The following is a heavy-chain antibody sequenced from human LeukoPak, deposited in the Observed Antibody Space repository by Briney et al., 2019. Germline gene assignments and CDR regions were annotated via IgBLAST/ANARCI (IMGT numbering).Heavy chain of an antibody. CDR2: IYHSGST. V-gene: IGHV4-38-2*02. CDR1: GYSISSGYY. CDR3: ASYRGTFDY. J-gene: IGHJ4*02. D-gene: IGHD3-10*01. Sequence: SETLSLTRTVSGYSISSGYYWGWIRQPPGKGLEWIGSIYHSGSTYYNPSLKSRITISVDTSKNQFSLKLSSVTAADTAVYYCASYRGTFDYWGQGTLVTVSS.